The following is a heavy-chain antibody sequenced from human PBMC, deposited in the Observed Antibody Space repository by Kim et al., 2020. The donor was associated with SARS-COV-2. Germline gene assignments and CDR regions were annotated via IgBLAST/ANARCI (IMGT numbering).Heavy chain of an antibody. J-gene: IGHJ4*02. V-gene: IGHV5-10-1*01. CDR1: GYSFTSYW. CDR2: IDPSDSYT. Sequence: GESLKISCKGSGYSFTSYWISWVRQMPGKGLEWMGRIDPSDSYTNYSPSFQGHVTISADKSISTAYLQWSSLKASDTAMYYCARETYYYDSSGYYAPGYWGQGTLVTVSS. CDR3: ARETYYYDSSGYYAPGY. D-gene: IGHD3-22*01.